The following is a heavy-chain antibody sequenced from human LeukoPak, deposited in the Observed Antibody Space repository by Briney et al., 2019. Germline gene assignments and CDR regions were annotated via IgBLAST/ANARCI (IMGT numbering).Heavy chain of an antibody. Sequence: GGSLRLSCAASGFTFSSYGMHWVRQAPGKGLEWVAVIWYDGSNKYYADSVKGRFTISRDNSKNTLYLQMNSLRAEDTAAYYCANDRTYYDSSGYPTNAFDIWGQGTMVTVSS. CDR3: ANDRTYYDSSGYPTNAFDI. CDR2: IWYDGSNK. V-gene: IGHV3-33*06. J-gene: IGHJ3*02. CDR1: GFTFSSYG. D-gene: IGHD3-22*01.